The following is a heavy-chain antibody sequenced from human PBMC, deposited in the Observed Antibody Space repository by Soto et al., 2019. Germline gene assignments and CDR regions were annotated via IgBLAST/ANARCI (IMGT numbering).Heavy chain of an antibody. CDR3: ARGHIVVVPTVGWFDP. J-gene: IGHJ5*02. D-gene: IGHD2-2*01. V-gene: IGHV4-38-2*01. CDR1: GYSISSGYY. Sequence: GTLSLTCAVSGYSISSGYYWCCVRQPPGKGLEWLGSMFHSGKTYYNPSLKSRLTISVDTSKNQFSLKLNSVTAADTAVYYCARGHIVVVPTVGWFDPWGQGTLVTVSS. CDR2: MFHSGKT.